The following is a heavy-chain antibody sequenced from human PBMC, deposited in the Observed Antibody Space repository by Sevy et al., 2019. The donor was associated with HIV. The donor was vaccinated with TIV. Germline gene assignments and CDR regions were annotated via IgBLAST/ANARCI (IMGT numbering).Heavy chain of an antibody. J-gene: IGHJ4*02. V-gene: IGHV3-30-3*01. Sequence: GGSLRLSCAASGFTFSTYAMHWVRQAPGKGLEWVAVISYAGSHTYYADSVKGRFTISRDNSKKTLYLQMNSLRPEDIAVYFCARDSGCESSVISPGHQWGQGTLVTVSS. CDR1: GFTFSTYA. CDR2: ISYAGSHT. D-gene: IGHD3-22*01. CDR3: ARDSGCESSVISPGHQ.